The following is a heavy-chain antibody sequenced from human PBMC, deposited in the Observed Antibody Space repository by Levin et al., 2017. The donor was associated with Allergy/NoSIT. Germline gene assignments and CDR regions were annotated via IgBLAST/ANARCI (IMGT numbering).Heavy chain of an antibody. V-gene: IGHV4-4*02. CDR3: ARWGTF. CDR2: INHSGTT. D-gene: IGHD1-1*01. J-gene: IGHJ1*01. CDR1: GGSISSDHF. Sequence: SETLSLTCAVSGGSISSDHFWSWARQSPGKGLEWIGEINHSGTTTYNPSLRSRVTISVDKSRNQFSLEMTSVTAADTAVYYCARWGTFCGQGTLVTVSS.